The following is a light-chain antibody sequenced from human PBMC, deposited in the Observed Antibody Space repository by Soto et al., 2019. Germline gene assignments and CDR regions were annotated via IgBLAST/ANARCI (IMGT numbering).Light chain of an antibody. J-gene: IGKJ4*01. CDR3: QQADTFPPT. V-gene: IGKV1-5*03. Sequence: DIQMTQSPSSVSASVGDRVIITCRASQGFGSWLAWYQQKPGKAPKLLIYKTSTLEGGVPSRFSGSESGTEFTLTISSVQPEDSATYYCQQADTFPPTFGGGTEVEIK. CDR2: KTS. CDR1: QGFGSW.